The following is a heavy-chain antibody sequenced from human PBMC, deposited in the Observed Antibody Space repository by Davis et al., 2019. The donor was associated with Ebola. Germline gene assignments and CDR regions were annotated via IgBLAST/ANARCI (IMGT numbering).Heavy chain of an antibody. Sequence: HTGGSLRLSCAASGFTFSSYWMHWVRQAPGKGLGWVSRINSDGSSTSYADSVKGRFTISRDNAKNTLYLQMNSLRAEDTAVYYCARGSEMANPADGDYWGQGTLVTVSS. CDR3: ARGSEMANPADGDY. D-gene: IGHD5-24*01. J-gene: IGHJ4*02. V-gene: IGHV3-74*01. CDR1: GFTFSSYW. CDR2: INSDGSST.